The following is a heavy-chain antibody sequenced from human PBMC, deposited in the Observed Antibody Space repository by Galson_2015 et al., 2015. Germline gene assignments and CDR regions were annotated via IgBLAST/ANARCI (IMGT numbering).Heavy chain of an antibody. J-gene: IGHJ4*02. V-gene: IGHV3-48*02. Sequence: SLRLSCAASGFTFSSYSMNWVRQAPGKGLEWVSYISSSSSTIYYADSVKGRFTISRDNAKNSLYLQMNSLRDEDTAVYYCARDLQTEYYDFWSGYSPSDYWGQGTLVTVSS. CDR2: ISSSSSTI. CDR3: ARDLQTEYYDFWSGYSPSDY. CDR1: GFTFSSYS. D-gene: IGHD3-3*01.